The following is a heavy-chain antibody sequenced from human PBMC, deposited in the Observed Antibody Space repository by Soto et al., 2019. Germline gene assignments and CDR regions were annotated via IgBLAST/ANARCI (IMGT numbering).Heavy chain of an antibody. CDR1: GYTFTSYG. D-gene: IGHD3-9*01. CDR2: ISAYNGNT. J-gene: IGHJ5*02. CDR3: ASLPFTYDILTGYYPQNNWFXP. V-gene: IGHV1-18*01. Sequence: ASVKVSCKASGYTFTSYGISWVRQAPGQGLEWMGWISAYNGNTNYAQKLQGRVTMTTDTSTSTAYMELRSLRSDDTAVYYCASLPFTYDILTGYYPQNNWFXPWSQGTLVTVSS.